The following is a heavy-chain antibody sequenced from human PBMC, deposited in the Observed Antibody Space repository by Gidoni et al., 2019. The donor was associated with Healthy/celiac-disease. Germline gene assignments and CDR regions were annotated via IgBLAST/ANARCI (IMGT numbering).Heavy chain of an antibody. D-gene: IGHD3-22*01. CDR3: ATEGSSGYYYEFDY. V-gene: IGHV3-53*01. J-gene: IGHJ4*02. Sequence: QAPGQGLEWVSVIYRVGRTYYADSVKGRFTIPRDNSKTRLYLQMTSLRAEDTAVYYCATEGSSGYYYEFDYWGQGTLVTVSS. CDR2: IYRVGRT.